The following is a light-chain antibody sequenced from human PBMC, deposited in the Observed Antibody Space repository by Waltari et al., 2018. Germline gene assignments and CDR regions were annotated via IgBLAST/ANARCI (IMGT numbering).Light chain of an antibody. CDR2: EAT. CDR1: STDLGSSTL. J-gene: IGLJ2*01. Sequence: QSALTQPASVSGSPGQSITISCPGSSTDLGSSTLVSWYQHPPDKAPNLIIYEATEWPSGISHRFFGSKSGNTASLTISTLQAEDEADYYCFSYADGRSLVFGGGTKLTVL. V-gene: IGLV2-23*01. CDR3: FSYADGRSLV.